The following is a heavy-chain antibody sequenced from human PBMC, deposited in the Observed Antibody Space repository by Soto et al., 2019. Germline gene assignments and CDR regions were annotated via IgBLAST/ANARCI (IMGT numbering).Heavy chain of an antibody. CDR3: ASSLRYLKGYYYGMDV. D-gene: IGHD3-9*01. CDR1: GFTVSSNY. Sequence: GGSRRLSWAASGFTVSSNYMSWVRQAPGKGLEWVSVIYSGGSTYYADSVKGRFTISRDNSKNTLYLQMNSLRAEDTAVYYCASSLRYLKGYYYGMDVWGQGTTVTVSS. J-gene: IGHJ6*02. V-gene: IGHV3-53*01. CDR2: IYSGGST.